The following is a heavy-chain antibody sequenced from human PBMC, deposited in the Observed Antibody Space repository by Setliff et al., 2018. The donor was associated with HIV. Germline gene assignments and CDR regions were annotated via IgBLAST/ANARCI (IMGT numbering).Heavy chain of an antibody. CDR3: TCGTGWYYFDD. V-gene: IGHV1-46*03. Sequence: GASVKVSCKASGYYYMHWVRQAPGQGLEWMGIINPSGDGADYARKFQGRVTMTKDTSTSTVYMDMKNLTVDDTAVYYCTCGTGWYYFDDWGRGTLVTVSS. J-gene: IGHJ4*02. CDR2: INPSGDGA. D-gene: IGHD6-19*01. CDR1: GYYY.